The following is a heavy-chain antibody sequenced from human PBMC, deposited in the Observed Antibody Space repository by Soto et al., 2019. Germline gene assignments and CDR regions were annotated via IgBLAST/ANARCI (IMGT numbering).Heavy chain of an antibody. Sequence: QVQLVQSGAEVKKPGASVKVSCKASGYTFTSYGISWVRQAPGQGLEWIGWISAYNDNTNYAQKLQGRVTMTTDTSTSPAYMELRSLRSDDTAVYYCARDLRYYDSSGYPHRFDPWGQGPLVTASS. CDR2: ISAYNDNT. V-gene: IGHV1-18*04. J-gene: IGHJ5*02. CDR1: GYTFTSYG. D-gene: IGHD3-22*01. CDR3: ARDLRYYDSSGYPHRFDP.